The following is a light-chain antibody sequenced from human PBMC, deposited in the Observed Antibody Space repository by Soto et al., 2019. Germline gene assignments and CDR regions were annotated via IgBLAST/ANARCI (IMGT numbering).Light chain of an antibody. CDR1: SSDVGGYNY. CDR3: SSYTSSSTRV. CDR2: DVS. V-gene: IGLV2-14*01. Sequence: QSVLTQSASVSGSPGQSITISCTGTSSDVGGYNYVSWYQQYPGKAPKLMIYDVSNRPSGVSNRFSGSKSGNTASLTISGLQAEDEADYYCSSYTSSSTRVFGGGTKVTVL. J-gene: IGLJ2*01.